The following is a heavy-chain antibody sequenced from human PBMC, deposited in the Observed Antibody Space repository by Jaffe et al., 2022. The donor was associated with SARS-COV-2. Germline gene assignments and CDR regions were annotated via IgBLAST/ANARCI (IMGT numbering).Heavy chain of an antibody. Sequence: QVQLVESGGGVVQPGRSLRLSCAASGFTFSSYGMHWVRQAPGKGLEWVAVISYDGSNKYYADSVKGRFTISRDNSKNTLYLQMNSLRAEDTAVYYCAKDGLIDYYDSSGYYYYYGMDVWGQGTTVTVSS. J-gene: IGHJ6*02. CDR2: ISYDGSNK. D-gene: IGHD3-22*01. V-gene: IGHV3-30*18. CDR3: AKDGLIDYYDSSGYYYYYGMDV. CDR1: GFTFSSYG.